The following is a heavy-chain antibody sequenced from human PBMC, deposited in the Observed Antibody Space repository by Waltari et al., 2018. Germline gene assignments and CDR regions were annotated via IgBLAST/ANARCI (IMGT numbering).Heavy chain of an antibody. CDR1: GFTFDDYA. CDR3: AKDSDIGYSSSWRPLDI. Sequence: EVQLVESGGGLVQPGRSLRLSCAASGFTFDDYAMHWVRQAPGKGLEWVSGIRWNSGSIGYADSVKGRFTISRDNAKNSLYLQMNSLRAEDTALYYCAKDSDIGYSSSWRPLDIWGQGTMVTVSS. D-gene: IGHD6-13*01. V-gene: IGHV3-9*01. CDR2: IRWNSGSI. J-gene: IGHJ3*02.